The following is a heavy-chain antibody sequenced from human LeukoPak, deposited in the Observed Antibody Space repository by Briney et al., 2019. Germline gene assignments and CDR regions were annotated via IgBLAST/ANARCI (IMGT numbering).Heavy chain of an antibody. V-gene: IGHV1-2*02. Sequence: GASVKVSCKASGYTFTGYYMHWVRQAPGQGLEWMGWINPNSGGTNYAQKFQGKVTMTRDTSISTAYMELSRLRSDDTAVYYCAREDPITVGSYYYYYMDVWGKGATVTISS. D-gene: IGHD5-12*01. J-gene: IGHJ6*03. CDR3: AREDPITVGSYYYYYMDV. CDR2: INPNSGGT. CDR1: GYTFTGYY.